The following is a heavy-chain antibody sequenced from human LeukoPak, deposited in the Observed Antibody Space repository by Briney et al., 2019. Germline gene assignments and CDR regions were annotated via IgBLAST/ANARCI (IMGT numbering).Heavy chain of an antibody. D-gene: IGHD1-7*01. CDR3: ARKGLGGELGGFDS. CDR1: GFTFSSYS. Sequence: GGSLRLSCAASGFTFSSYSMNWVRQAPGKGLEWVSGTNRRGDITGYADFVKGRFTISRDNAKNSLYLQMNSLRVEDTALYHCARKGLGGELGGFDSWGQGTLVTVSS. V-gene: IGHV3-20*01. J-gene: IGHJ4*02. CDR2: TNRRGDIT.